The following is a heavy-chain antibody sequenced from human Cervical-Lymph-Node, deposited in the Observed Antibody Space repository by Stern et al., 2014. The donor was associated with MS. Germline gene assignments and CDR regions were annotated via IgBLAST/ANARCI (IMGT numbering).Heavy chain of an antibody. J-gene: IGHJ4*02. Sequence: QVTLKESGPVLVKPTETLMLTCTFSGFSLSNARMGVSWIRQPPGKALEWLAHIFSNGEQSYSTTLKSKLTISKDNSKSQVVLIMTNMDPVDTATYFCARILYDGAYRGDYWGQGTLVTVSS. V-gene: IGHV2-26*01. CDR2: IFSNGEQ. CDR1: GFSLSNARMG. D-gene: IGHD3-10*01. CDR3: ARILYDGAYRGDY.